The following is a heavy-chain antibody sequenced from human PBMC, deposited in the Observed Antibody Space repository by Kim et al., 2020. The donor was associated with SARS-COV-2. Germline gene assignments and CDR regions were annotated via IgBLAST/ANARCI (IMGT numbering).Heavy chain of an antibody. J-gene: IGHJ4*02. Sequence: GGSLRLSCAASGFTFSNFGMHWVRQAPGKGLEWVALISYDGSNTYYTDSVRGRFIISRDNSQNTLYLQMKNLRAEDAAVYYCSRDPALAGKWPFDYWGLG. D-gene: IGHD6-19*01. V-gene: IGHV3-33*05. CDR3: SRDPALAGKWPFDY. CDR2: ISYDGSNT. CDR1: GFTFSNFG.